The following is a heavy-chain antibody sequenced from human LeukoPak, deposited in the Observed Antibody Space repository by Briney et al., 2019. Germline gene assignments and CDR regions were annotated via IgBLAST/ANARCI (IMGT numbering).Heavy chain of an antibody. CDR3: ARARLDSSGRFDY. CDR2: IYYGGST. V-gene: IGHV4-59*01. D-gene: IGHD3-22*01. Sequence: TETLSLTCTVSGGSISSYYWSWIREPPGKGLEWIGYIYYGGSTDYNPSLKSRVTISKDTSKTQFSLRLSSVTAADTAVYYCARARLDSSGRFDYWGQGTLVTVSS. CDR1: GGSISSYY. J-gene: IGHJ4*02.